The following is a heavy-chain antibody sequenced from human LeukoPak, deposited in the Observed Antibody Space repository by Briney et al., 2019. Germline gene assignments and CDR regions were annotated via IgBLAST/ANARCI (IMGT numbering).Heavy chain of an antibody. CDR1: GFTFSGSR. Sequence: SGGSLRLSCAASGFTFSGSRMTWVRQTPGKGPELVAHINPDGNEHFYMDPVKGRFSITRDNAANSVYLQMNSLRVEDTALYYCARAGVGVTILDYWGQGTLVTVSS. CDR3: ARAGVGVTILDY. J-gene: IGHJ4*02. CDR2: INPDGNEH. V-gene: IGHV3-7*01. D-gene: IGHD3-10*01.